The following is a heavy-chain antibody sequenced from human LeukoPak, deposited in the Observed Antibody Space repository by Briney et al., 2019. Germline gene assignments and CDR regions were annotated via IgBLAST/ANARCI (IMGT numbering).Heavy chain of an antibody. CDR3: ARQGAFNY. CDR1: GGSFSGYY. CDR2: IYYSGST. D-gene: IGHD3-16*01. Sequence: SETLSLTCAVYGGSFSGYYWSWIRQPPGKGLEWIGSIYYSGSTYYNPSLKSRVTISVDTSKNQFSLKLSSVTAADTAVYYCARQGAFNYWSQGTLVTVSS. V-gene: IGHV4-34*01. J-gene: IGHJ4*02.